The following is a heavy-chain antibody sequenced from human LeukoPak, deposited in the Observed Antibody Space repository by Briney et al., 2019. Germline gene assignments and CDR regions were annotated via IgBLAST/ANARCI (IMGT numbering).Heavy chain of an antibody. V-gene: IGHV4-34*01. CDR3: ARGSRRYCSGGSCYDY. CDR1: GFTFSSYS. Sequence: GSLRLSCAASGFTFSSYSMNWVRQPPGKGLEWIGEINHSGSTNYNPSLKSRVTISVDMSKNQFSLKLSSVTAADTAVYYCARGSRRYCSGGSCYDYWGQGTLVTVSS. J-gene: IGHJ4*02. D-gene: IGHD2-15*01. CDR2: INHSGST.